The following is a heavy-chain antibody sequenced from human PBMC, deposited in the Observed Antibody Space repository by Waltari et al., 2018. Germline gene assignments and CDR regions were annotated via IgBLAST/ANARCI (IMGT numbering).Heavy chain of an antibody. CDR3: ASGGGAARDYYGMDV. V-gene: IGHV1-69*09. J-gene: IGHJ6*02. CDR2: IIPILGIA. D-gene: IGHD6-6*01. CDR1: GGPFSSYS. Sequence: QVQLVQSGAEVTKPGSAVKVSCQASGGPFSSYSLTWVREAPGQGPEWMGRIIPILGIANYAQKFQGRVTITADKSTSTAYMELSSLRSEDTAVYYCASGGGAARDYYGMDVWGQGTTVTVSS.